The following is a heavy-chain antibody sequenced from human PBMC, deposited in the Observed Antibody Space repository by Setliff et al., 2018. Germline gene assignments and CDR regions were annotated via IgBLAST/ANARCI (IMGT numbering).Heavy chain of an antibody. CDR2: IYYSGAT. Sequence: PSETLSLTCTVSGGSISSTSSSWGWVRQPPGKGLEWIGNIYYSGATYYNPSFKSRVTIAVDTPKNQFSLQLTSVTAADTAVYYCARDGDGRGYYWGRRGNSYYHNGMDVWGQGTTVTVSS. CDR3: ARDGDGRGYYWGRRGNSYYHNGMDV. V-gene: IGHV4-39*07. CDR1: GGSISSTSSS. J-gene: IGHJ6*02. D-gene: IGHD3-22*01.